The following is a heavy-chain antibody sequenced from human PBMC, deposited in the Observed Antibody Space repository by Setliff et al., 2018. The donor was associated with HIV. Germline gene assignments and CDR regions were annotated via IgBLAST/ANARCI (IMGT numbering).Heavy chain of an antibody. CDR2: VHYTGSS. V-gene: IGHV4-39*02. CDR1: GVAISGSTYY. CDR3: AMTLRLFDWGYLDV. Sequence: SETLSLTCAATGVAISGSTYYWAWIRQSPGRGLQWVGSVHYTGSSYRNPSLKSRLTISIDTPRNHFSLNLTSVTAADTAVYYCAMTLRLFDWGYLDVWGKGTTVTV. D-gene: IGHD3-9*01. J-gene: IGHJ6*03.